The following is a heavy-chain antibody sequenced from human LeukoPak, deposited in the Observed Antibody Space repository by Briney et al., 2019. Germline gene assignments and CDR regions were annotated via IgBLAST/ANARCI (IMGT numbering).Heavy chain of an antibody. CDR1: GYTFTSYD. V-gene: IGHV1-46*01. CDR3: ARGRHYYDSSDYYYEGDAFDI. Sequence: GASVKVSCKASGYTFTSYDINWVRQAPGQGLEWMGIINPSGGSTSHAQKFQGRVTMTRDMSTSTVYMEPSSLRSEDTAVYYCARGRHYYDSSDYYYEGDAFDIWGQGTMVTVSS. CDR2: INPSGGST. J-gene: IGHJ3*02. D-gene: IGHD3-22*01.